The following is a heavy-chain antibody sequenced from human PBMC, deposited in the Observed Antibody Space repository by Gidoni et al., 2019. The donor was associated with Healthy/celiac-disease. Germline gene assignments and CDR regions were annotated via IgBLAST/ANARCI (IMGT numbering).Heavy chain of an antibody. J-gene: IGHJ4*02. CDR3: AKDHCSSTSCYEMGGEFDY. CDR2: SSGSGGST. CDR1: GFTFSSYS. Sequence: EVQLLESVGGLVQPGGSLRLSCAASGFTFSSYSMSWVRQAPGKGLEWVSASSGSGGSTYYADSVKGRFTISRDNSKNTLYLQMNSLRAEDTAVYYCAKDHCSSTSCYEMGGEFDYWGQGTLVTVSS. V-gene: IGHV3-23*01. D-gene: IGHD2-2*01.